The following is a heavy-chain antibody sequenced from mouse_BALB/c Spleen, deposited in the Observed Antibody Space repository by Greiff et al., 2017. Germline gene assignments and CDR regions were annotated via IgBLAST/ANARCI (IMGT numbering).Heavy chain of an antibody. CDR1: GFTFTDYY. CDR3: ARENWDY. Sequence: DVKLVESGGGLVQPGGSLRLSCATSGFTFTDYYMSWVRQPPGKALEWMGFIRNKANGYTTEYSASVKGRFTISRDNSQSILYLQMNTLIAEDSATYYCARENWDYWGQGTSVTVSS. CDR2: IRNKANGYTT. V-gene: IGHV7-3*02. J-gene: IGHJ4*01.